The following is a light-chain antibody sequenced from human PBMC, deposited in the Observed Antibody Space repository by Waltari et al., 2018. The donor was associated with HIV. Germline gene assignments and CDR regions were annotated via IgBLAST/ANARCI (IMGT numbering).Light chain of an antibody. CDR2: DVN. CDR3: SSYTTSSTYV. J-gene: IGLJ1*01. Sequence: QSALTQPASVSGSPGQSITISCTGTSSYVGAYDYVPRYQQHPGKAPKLMIYDVNNRPSGVSHRVSGSKSATTASLTISGLQAEDEADYYCSSYTTSSTYVFGTGTKVTVL. CDR1: SSYVGAYDY. V-gene: IGLV2-14*03.